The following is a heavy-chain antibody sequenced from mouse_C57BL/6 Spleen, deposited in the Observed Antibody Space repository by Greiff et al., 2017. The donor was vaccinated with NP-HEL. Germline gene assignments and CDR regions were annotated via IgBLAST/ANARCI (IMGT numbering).Heavy chain of an antibody. CDR3: ARGGSSGDYAMDY. CDR1: GYTFTDYY. J-gene: IGHJ4*01. CDR2: INPYNGGT. D-gene: IGHD3-2*02. Sequence: VQLQQSGPVLVKPGASVKMSCKASGYTFTDYYMNWVKQSHGKSLEWIGVINPYNGGTSYNQKFKGKATLTVDKSSSTAYMELNSLTSEDSAVYYCARGGSSGDYAMDYWGQGTSVTVSS. V-gene: IGHV1-19*01.